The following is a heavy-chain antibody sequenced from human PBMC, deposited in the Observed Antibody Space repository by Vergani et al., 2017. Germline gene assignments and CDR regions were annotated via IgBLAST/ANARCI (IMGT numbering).Heavy chain of an antibody. CDR1: GYTFTGYY. CDR2: INPKNGLT. J-gene: IGHJ3*02. V-gene: IGHV1-2*02. D-gene: IGHD2-2*01. CDR3: TREKDIVVVPAAMGSAFDI. Sequence: QVQLVQSGAEVKRPGASVKVSCKASGYTFTGYYLHWVRLAPGQGLEWMGWINPKNGLTKYAQRFQGRVSLTRDTSITTAFMELSSLRSDDTAMYYCTREKDIVVVPAAMGSAFDIWGQGTMVTVSS.